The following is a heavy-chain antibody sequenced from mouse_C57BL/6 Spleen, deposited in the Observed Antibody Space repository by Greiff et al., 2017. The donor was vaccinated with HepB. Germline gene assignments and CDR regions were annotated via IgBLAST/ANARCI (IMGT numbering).Heavy chain of an antibody. CDR2: IDPETGGT. Sequence: SGAELVRPGASVTLSCKASGYTFTDYEMHWVKQTPVHGLEWIGAIDPETGGTAYNQKFKGKAILTADKSSSTAYMELRSLTSEDSAVYYCTRERYYGSSYWYFDVWGTGTTVTVSS. CDR3: TRERYYGSSYWYFDV. CDR1: GYTFTDYE. V-gene: IGHV1-15*01. D-gene: IGHD1-1*01. J-gene: IGHJ1*03.